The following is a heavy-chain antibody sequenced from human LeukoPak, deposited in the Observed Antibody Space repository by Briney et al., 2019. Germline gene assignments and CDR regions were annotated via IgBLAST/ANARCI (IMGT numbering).Heavy chain of an antibody. Sequence: PSETLSLTCAVYGGSFSGYYWSWIRPPPGQGLEWIGEINHSGNTNYNPSLKSRVTMSVDTSKNQFSLRLSSVTAADTAVYYCAREPYFYDSSGYPHLDAFDIWGQGTMVTVSS. CDR2: INHSGNT. D-gene: IGHD3-22*01. V-gene: IGHV4-34*01. CDR1: GGSFSGYY. CDR3: AREPYFYDSSGYPHLDAFDI. J-gene: IGHJ3*02.